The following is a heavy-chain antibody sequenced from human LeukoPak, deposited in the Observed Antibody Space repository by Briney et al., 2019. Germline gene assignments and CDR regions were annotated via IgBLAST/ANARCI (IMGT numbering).Heavy chain of an antibody. CDR2: IYYSGST. V-gene: IGHV4-61*01. CDR3: ARDKDYFDSGGAFDI. J-gene: IGHJ3*02. D-gene: IGHD3-22*01. Sequence: SETLSLTCTVSGGSVTRGSYYWSWIRQPPGKGLEWIGYIYYSGSTNYNPSLKSRVTMSVDTSKNQFSLKLSSVTAADTAVYYCARDKDYFDSGGAFDIWGQGTMVTVSS. CDR1: GGSVTRGSYY.